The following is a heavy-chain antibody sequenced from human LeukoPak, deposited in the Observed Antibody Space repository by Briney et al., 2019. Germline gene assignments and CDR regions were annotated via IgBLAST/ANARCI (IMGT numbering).Heavy chain of an antibody. CDR1: GFTFSDYY. Sequence: KAGGSLRLSCAASGFTFSDYYMSWIRQAPGKGLEWVSYISSSGSTIYYADSVKGRFTISRDNAKNSLYLQMNSLRAEDTALYYCARSPTVVTDYFDYWGQGTLVTVSS. CDR2: ISSSGSTI. CDR3: ARSPTVVTDYFDY. D-gene: IGHD4-23*01. J-gene: IGHJ4*02. V-gene: IGHV3-11*01.